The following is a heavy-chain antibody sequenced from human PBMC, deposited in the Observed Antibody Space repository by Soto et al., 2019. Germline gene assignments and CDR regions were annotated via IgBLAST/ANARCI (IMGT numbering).Heavy chain of an antibody. CDR3: ARDYRASYPAYYYYGMDV. Sequence: QVQLQESGPGLVKPSQTLSLTCTVSGGSISSGGYYWSWIRQHPGKGLEWIGYIYYSGSTYYNPSRKRRGTISVDTPKNQFYLKLSSVTAADTAVYYCARDYRASYPAYYYYGMDVWGQGTTVTVSS. J-gene: IGHJ6*02. V-gene: IGHV4-31*03. CDR1: GGSISSGGYY. CDR2: IYYSGST. D-gene: IGHD3-16*02.